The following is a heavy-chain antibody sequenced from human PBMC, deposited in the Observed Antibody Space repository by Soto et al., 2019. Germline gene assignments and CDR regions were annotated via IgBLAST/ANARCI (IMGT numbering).Heavy chain of an antibody. D-gene: IGHD3-22*01. CDR2: IIPIFGTA. CDR3: RRDGYYYDIVPGVRYYYYAMDV. CDR1: GGTFSSYA. Sequence: SVKVSCKASGGTFSSYAISWVRQAPVRGLEWMVGIIPIFGTANYAQKFQGRVTITADKSTSTAYTELSSLRSEDTAVYYCRRDGYYYDIVPGVRYYYYAMDVWGQGTKVTVSS. V-gene: IGHV1-69*06. J-gene: IGHJ6*02.